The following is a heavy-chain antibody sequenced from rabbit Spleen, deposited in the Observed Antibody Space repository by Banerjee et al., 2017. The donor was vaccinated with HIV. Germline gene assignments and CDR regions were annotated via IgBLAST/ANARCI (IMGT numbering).Heavy chain of an antibody. CDR3: ARLGHADYPYAYGLKL. D-gene: IGHD6-1*01. CDR1: GFSFSGSHY. Sequence: QSLEESGGDLVKPGASLTLTCTASGFSFSGSHYMCWVRQAPGKGLEWIACIYTGSSGSSYYASWAKGRFTISKTTSTTVTLQMTSLTAADTATYFCARLGHADYPYAYGLKLWVPGTLVPVS. V-gene: IGHV1S40*01. CDR2: IYTGSSGSS. J-gene: IGHJ6*01.